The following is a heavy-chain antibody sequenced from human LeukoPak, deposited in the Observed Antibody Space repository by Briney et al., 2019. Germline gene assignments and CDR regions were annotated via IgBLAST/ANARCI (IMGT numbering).Heavy chain of an antibody. CDR3: ARGFYYDSSGRKYFQH. J-gene: IGHJ1*01. Sequence: GVSVKVSCKASGYTFTSYDINWVRQATGQGLEWMGWMNPNSGNTGYAQKFQGRVTMTRNTSISTAYMELSSLRSEDTAVYYCARGFYYDSSGRKYFQHWGQGTLVTVSS. CDR2: MNPNSGNT. V-gene: IGHV1-8*01. D-gene: IGHD3-22*01. CDR1: GYTFTSYD.